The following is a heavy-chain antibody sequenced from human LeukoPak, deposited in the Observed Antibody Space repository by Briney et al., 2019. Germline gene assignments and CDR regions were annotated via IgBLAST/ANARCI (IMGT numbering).Heavy chain of an antibody. CDR1: GFSVSNIY. J-gene: IGHJ4*02. CDR2: IYTGVERT. V-gene: IGHV3-66*01. D-gene: IGHD3-10*01. Sequence: GGSLRLSCAASGFSVSNIYMTWVRQAPGKGLEWVSVIYTGVERTHYADSVKGRFTISRDNAKNSLYLQMNSLRAEDTAVYYCARDMSGGMVRGVIRSHFDYWGQGTLVTVSS. CDR3: ARDMSGGMVRGVIRSHFDY.